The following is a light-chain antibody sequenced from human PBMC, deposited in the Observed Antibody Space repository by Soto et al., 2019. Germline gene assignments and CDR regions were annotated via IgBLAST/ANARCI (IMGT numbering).Light chain of an antibody. Sequence: DIQMTQSPSSLSASVGDRVTITCQASQNINNYLNWYQQKPGRAPKLLIYDASNLEAGVPSRFRGSGSGTDFTFTISRLQPEDFATYYCLQHNSYLGGGTKVDIK. CDR2: DAS. J-gene: IGKJ4*01. CDR1: QNINNY. V-gene: IGKV1-33*01. CDR3: LQHNSY.